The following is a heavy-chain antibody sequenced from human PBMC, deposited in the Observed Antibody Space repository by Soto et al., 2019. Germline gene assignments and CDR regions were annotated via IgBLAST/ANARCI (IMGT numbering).Heavy chain of an antibody. CDR1: GFTFSSYA. V-gene: IGHV3-23*01. CDR2: ISGGGETT. J-gene: IGHJ4*02. CDR3: AFNSGSGSYDFDY. D-gene: IGHD3-10*01. Sequence: EVQLLESGGGLVQPGGSLRLSCAASGFTFSSYAMWWVRQAPGKGLECVSAISGGGETTYYADSVKGRFTIARDNSKNTLSPQMNSLLAEYTGVYYCAFNSGSGSYDFDYWSQGTVVTVSS.